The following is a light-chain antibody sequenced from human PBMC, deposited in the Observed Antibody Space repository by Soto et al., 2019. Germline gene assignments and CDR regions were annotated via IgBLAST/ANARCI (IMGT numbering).Light chain of an antibody. J-gene: IGLJ3*02. CDR3: QSFDSTNQV. V-gene: IGLV6-57*04. Sequence: NFMLTQPHSVSESPGKTVTISCTRSGGSIASNYVQWYQQRPGSAPTTVIYENKQRPSGVPDRFSGSIDTSSNSASLTISGLKTEDEGDYYCQSFDSTNQVFGGGTKLTVL. CDR2: ENK. CDR1: GGSIASNY.